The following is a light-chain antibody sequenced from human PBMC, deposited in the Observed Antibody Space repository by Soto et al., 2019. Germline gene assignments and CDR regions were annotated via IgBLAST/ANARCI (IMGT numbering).Light chain of an antibody. V-gene: IGKV3-20*01. CDR1: QSVSSSY. Sequence: EIVLTQSPGPLSLSPGERATLSCRVSQSVSSSYLAWYQQKPGQAPRLLMSGASSRANGTPDRFSGSGSGTDFTLTISRLEPEDFAVYYCQQYGSSPLTFGGGTKVEIK. CDR3: QQYGSSPLT. CDR2: GAS. J-gene: IGKJ4*01.